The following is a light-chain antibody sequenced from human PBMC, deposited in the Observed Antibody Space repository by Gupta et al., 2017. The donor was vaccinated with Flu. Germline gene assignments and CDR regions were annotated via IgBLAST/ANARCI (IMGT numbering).Light chain of an antibody. CDR1: QDISDF. J-gene: IGKJ2*01. Sequence: PASLSASVGDRVTITCQASQDISDFLNWYQQKPGRAPKLLIYDASNLETGVPSRFSGSGSGTFFTFTINGLQPEDLATYYCQHDDDFPYSFAQGTKLEIK. CDR3: QHDDDFPYS. V-gene: IGKV1-33*01. CDR2: DAS.